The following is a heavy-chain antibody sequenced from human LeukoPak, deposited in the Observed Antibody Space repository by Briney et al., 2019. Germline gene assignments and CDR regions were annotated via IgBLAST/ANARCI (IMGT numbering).Heavy chain of an antibody. CDR2: ISSSSSTI. Sequence: GGSLRLSCAASGFTFSSYSMTWVRQAPGKGLEWVSYISSSSSTIYYADSVKGRFTISRDNAKDSLYLQMNSLRDEDTAVYYCARGSYYYDSSGYAAHQHWGQGTLVTVSS. D-gene: IGHD3-22*01. V-gene: IGHV3-48*02. J-gene: IGHJ1*01. CDR1: GFTFSSYS. CDR3: ARGSYYYDSSGYAAHQH.